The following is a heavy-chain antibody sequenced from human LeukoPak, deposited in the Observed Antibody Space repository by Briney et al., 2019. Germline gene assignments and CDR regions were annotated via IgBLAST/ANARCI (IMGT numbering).Heavy chain of an antibody. CDR3: LYGYTLDF. D-gene: IGHD5-18*01. Sequence: PGGSLRLSCAASGFTVTSNYMNWVRQAPGKGLEWVSVIYNGGSTNYADSVKGRFTISRDNSKNTLYLQMNSLRAEDTAVYYCLYGYTLDFWGQGTLVTVSS. J-gene: IGHJ4*02. CDR2: IYNGGST. CDR1: GFTVTSNY. V-gene: IGHV3-53*01.